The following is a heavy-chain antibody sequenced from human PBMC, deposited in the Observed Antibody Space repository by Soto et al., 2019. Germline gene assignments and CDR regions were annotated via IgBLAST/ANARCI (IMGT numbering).Heavy chain of an antibody. CDR1: GFTFSSYW. CDR3: ARDLGLRFLEWLPRANMDV. D-gene: IGHD3-3*01. J-gene: IGHJ6*03. Sequence: GGSLRLSCAASGFTFSSYWMSWVRQAPGKGLEWVANIKQDGSEKYYVDSVKGRFTISRDNAKNSLYLQMNSLRAEDTAVYYCARDLGLRFLEWLPRANMDVWGKGTTVTVSS. CDR2: IKQDGSEK. V-gene: IGHV3-7*01.